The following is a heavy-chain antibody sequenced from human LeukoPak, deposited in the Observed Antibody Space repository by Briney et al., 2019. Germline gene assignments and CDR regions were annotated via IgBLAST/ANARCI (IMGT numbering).Heavy chain of an antibody. J-gene: IGHJ4*02. CDR1: GGTFSSYA. CDR2: ISAYNGNT. D-gene: IGHD3-22*01. V-gene: IGHV1-18*01. CDR3: AREGGYYDSSGGPMYYFDY. Sequence: ASVKVSCKASGGTFSSYAISWVRQAPGQGLEWMGWISAYNGNTNYAQKLQGRVTMTTDTSTSTAYMELRSLRSDDTAVYYCAREGGYYDSSGGPMYYFDYWGQGTLVTVSS.